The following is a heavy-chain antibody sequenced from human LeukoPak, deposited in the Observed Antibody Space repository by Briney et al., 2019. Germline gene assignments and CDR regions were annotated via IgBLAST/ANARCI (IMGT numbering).Heavy chain of an antibody. Sequence: PGGSLRLSCAASGFTFNNYAMGWVRQAPGKGLEWVSGISDSGRATYYTDSVRGRCTISRDNSKNTVYLQMSNLRAEDTAVYFCARHDSLIPYWGPGSLVTVSS. CDR3: ARHDSLIPY. D-gene: IGHD3-16*01. V-gene: IGHV3-23*01. CDR1: GFTFNNYA. J-gene: IGHJ4*02. CDR2: ISDSGRAT.